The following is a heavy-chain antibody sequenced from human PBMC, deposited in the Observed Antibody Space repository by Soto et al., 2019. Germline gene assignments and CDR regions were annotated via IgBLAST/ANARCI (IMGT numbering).Heavy chain of an antibody. Sequence: EVQLVESGGGLVQPGGSLRLSCAASGFTFSSYSMNWVRQAPGKVLEWVSYISSSSSTIYYADSVKGRFTISRDNAKNSLYLQMNSLRAEDTAVYYCARDYVGAYCSSTSCYSDYYYGMDVWGQGTTVTVSS. D-gene: IGHD2-2*01. CDR3: ARDYVGAYCSSTSCYSDYYYGMDV. CDR1: GFTFSSYS. V-gene: IGHV3-48*01. CDR2: ISSSSSTI. J-gene: IGHJ6*02.